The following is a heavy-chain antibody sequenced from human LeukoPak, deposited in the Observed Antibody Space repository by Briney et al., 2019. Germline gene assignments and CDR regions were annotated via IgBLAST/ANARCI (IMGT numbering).Heavy chain of an antibody. Sequence: SETLSLTCTVSGGSISSYYWSWIRQPPGKGLEWIGYIYYSGSTNYNPSLKSRVTISVDTSKNQFSLKLSSVTAADTAVYYCARAHIVVRYGMDVWGQGTTVTVSS. J-gene: IGHJ6*02. D-gene: IGHD2-21*01. CDR3: ARAHIVVRYGMDV. V-gene: IGHV4-59*12. CDR1: GGSISSYY. CDR2: IYYSGST.